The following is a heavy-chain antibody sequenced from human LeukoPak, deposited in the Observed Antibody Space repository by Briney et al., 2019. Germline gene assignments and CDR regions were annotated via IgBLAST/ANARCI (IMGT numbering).Heavy chain of an antibody. D-gene: IGHD3-9*01. CDR3: ARDDGLLYYYYGMDV. J-gene: IGHJ6*02. CDR1: GYTFTSYG. Sequence: GASVTVSCTASGYTFTSYGISWVRQAPGQGLEWMGWISAYNGNTNYAQKLQGRVTMTTDTSTSTAYMELRSLRSDDTAVYYCARDDGLLYYYYGMDVWGQGTTVTVSS. V-gene: IGHV1-18*01. CDR2: ISAYNGNT.